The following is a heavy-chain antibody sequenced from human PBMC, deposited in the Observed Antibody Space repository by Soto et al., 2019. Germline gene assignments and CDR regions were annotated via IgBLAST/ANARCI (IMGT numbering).Heavy chain of an antibody. D-gene: IGHD6-13*01. Sequence: GGSLRLSCAASGFIFDDFTIHWVRLVPGKGLQWVSSINWDGRISMYADSVKGRFTIYRDSTNNHLYLQMNSLRSDDTALYYCAKDEGAAVESPGDWGQGTLVTVSS. V-gene: IGHV3-43*01. CDR1: GFIFDDFT. J-gene: IGHJ4*02. CDR2: INWDGRIS. CDR3: AKDEGAAVESPGD.